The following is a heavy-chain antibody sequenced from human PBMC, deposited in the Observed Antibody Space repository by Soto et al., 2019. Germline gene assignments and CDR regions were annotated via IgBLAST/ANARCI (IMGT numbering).Heavy chain of an antibody. J-gene: IGHJ5*02. CDR1: GFTFNTYW. Sequence: PGGSLRLSCAASGFTFNTYWMSWVRQAPGKGLEWVANIKQDGSEKYYVDSVKGRFTISRDNAKNSLYLQMSSLRAEDTAVYYCARLEWWFDPWGQGTLVTVSS. D-gene: IGHD2-8*01. CDR3: ARLEWWFDP. V-gene: IGHV3-7*01. CDR2: IKQDGSEK.